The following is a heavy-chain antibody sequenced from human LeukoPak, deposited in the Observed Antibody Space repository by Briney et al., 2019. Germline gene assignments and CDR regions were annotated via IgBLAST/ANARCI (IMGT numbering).Heavy chain of an antibody. J-gene: IGHJ5*02. CDR1: GFTFSDYY. Sequence: GGSLRLSCAASGFTFSDYYMSWIRQAPGKGLEWVSYISSSGSTIYYADSEKGRFTISRDNAKNSLYLQMNSLRAEDTAVYYCARDSRSYYDFWSGLNWFDPWGQGTLVTVSS. CDR3: ARDSRSYYDFWSGLNWFDP. D-gene: IGHD3-3*01. V-gene: IGHV3-11*01. CDR2: ISSSGSTI.